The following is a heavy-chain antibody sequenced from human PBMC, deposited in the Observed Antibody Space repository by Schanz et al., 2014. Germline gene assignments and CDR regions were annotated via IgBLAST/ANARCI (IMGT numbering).Heavy chain of an antibody. D-gene: IGHD3-10*01. CDR2: ISGSGGST. CDR1: GFTFSAYA. CDR3: AKGRFGELSAFDI. V-gene: IGHV3-23*01. Sequence: EVQLLESGGGLVQPGGSLRLSCAASGFTFSAYAMTWVRQIPGKGLEWVSAISGSGGSTYYADSVKGRFTISRDNSKNTLYLQMNSLRAEDTAVYYCAKGRFGELSAFDIWGQGTMVTVSP. J-gene: IGHJ3*02.